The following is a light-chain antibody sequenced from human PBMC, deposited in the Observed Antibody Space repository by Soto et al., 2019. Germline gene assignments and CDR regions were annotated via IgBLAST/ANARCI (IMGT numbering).Light chain of an antibody. CDR1: GSNIGAGYD. V-gene: IGLV1-40*01. J-gene: IGLJ2*01. CDR3: QSYDSSLSRV. Sequence: QAVVTQPPSVSGAPGQRVTISCTGSGSNIGAGYDVHWYQQLPGTAPKLLIYGNSNRPSGVPDRFSGSKSGTSASLAITGLQAEDEADYYCQSYDSSLSRVFGGGTQLTVL. CDR2: GNS.